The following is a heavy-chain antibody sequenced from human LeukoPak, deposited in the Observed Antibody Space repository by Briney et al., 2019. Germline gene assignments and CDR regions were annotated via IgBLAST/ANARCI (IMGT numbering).Heavy chain of an antibody. CDR1: GYMFTSYG. J-gene: IGHJ4*02. CDR2: ISANNGNI. V-gene: IGHV1-18*04. D-gene: IGHD4-17*01. CDR3: ARAYVVVTYGDYGVADY. Sequence: ASVKVSCKASGYMFTSYGISWVRQAPGQVLEWMGWISANNGNINYAQRFQGRVTMTTDTSTTTAYMEPRSLRSDDTAVYYCARAYVVVTYGDYGVADYWGQGTLVTVSS.